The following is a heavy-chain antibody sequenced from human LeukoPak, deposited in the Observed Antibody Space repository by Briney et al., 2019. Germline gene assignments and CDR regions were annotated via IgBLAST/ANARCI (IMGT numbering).Heavy chain of an antibody. CDR1: GGTFSSYA. CDR2: IIPILGIA. J-gene: IGHJ4*02. Sequence: GSSVKVSCKASGGTFSSYAISWVRQAPGQGLEWMGRIIPILGIANYAQKFQGRVTITADKSTSTAYMELSSLTSDDTAVYYCARSRGSSSWYVLDYWGQGTLVTVSS. D-gene: IGHD6-13*01. CDR3: ARSRGSSSWYVLDY. V-gene: IGHV1-69*04.